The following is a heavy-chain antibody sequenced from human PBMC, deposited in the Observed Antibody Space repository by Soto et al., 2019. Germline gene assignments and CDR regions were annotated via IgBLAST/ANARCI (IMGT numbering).Heavy chain of an antibody. CDR2: INAGNGNT. CDR3: ARAQGGYSGSYRFDY. V-gene: IGHV1-3*01. J-gene: IGHJ4*02. Sequence: ASVKVSCKASGYIFTSYAMHWVRQAPGKRLEWMGWINAGNGNTKYSQKFQGRVTITRDTSASTAYMELSSLRSEDTAVYYCARAQGGYSGSYRFDYWGQGTPVTVSS. D-gene: IGHD1-26*01. CDR1: GYIFTSYA.